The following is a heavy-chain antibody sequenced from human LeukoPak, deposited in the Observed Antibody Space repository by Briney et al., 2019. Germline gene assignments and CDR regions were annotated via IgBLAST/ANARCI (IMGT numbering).Heavy chain of an antibody. CDR1: GGSISSYY. CDR3: ARVLPYSYGYFDY. Sequence: SETLSLTCTVSGGSISSYYWSWIRQPPGKGLEWIGYIYYSGSTNYNPSLKSRVTISVDTSKNQFSLKLSSVTAADTAVYYCARVLPYSYGYFDYWGQGTLVTVSS. J-gene: IGHJ4*02. D-gene: IGHD5-18*01. CDR2: IYYSGST. V-gene: IGHV4-59*12.